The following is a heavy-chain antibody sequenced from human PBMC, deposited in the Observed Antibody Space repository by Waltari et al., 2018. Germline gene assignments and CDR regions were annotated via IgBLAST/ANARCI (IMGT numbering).Heavy chain of an antibody. CDR1: GGSLSGFS. J-gene: IGHJ4*02. D-gene: IGHD5-18*01. CDR3: ATTGGFRDF. Sequence: QVQLHQWGAGLLKPSETLSLTCAVYGGSLSGFSWSWIRQPPGKGLEWIGGVRYSGRITYNPALEGRVTLLVDTSKNYFSLSLNSVTAADTGVYFCATTGGFRDFWGQGTPVAVSS. V-gene: IGHV4-34*01. CDR2: VRYSGRI.